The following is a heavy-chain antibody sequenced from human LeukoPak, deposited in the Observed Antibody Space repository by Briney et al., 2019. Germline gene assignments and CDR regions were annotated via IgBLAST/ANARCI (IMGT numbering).Heavy chain of an antibody. J-gene: IGHJ4*02. CDR2: IYHSGST. Sequence: SETLSLTSTVSGGSISSSSYYWGWIRQPPGKGLEWIGSIYHSGSTFYNPSLKSRVTISVDTSKNQFSLKLTSVTAADTAVYFCARDLAVAGSLDYWGPGTLVTVST. D-gene: IGHD6-19*01. V-gene: IGHV4-39*07. CDR1: GGSISSSSYY. CDR3: ARDLAVAGSLDY.